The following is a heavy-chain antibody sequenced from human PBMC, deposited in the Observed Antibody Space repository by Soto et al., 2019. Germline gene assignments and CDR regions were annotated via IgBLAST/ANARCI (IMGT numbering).Heavy chain of an antibody. CDR3: TTEWYYYDNTSY. Sequence: PVGSLRLSCVASGFTFTNAWMSWVRQAPGKGLECVARIKSKSAGGTTDYASPVKGRFTISRDDSKNTLYLQMNSLKAEDTGLYYCTTEWYYYDNTSYWGQGTLVTVSS. CDR1: GFTFTNAW. J-gene: IGHJ4*02. D-gene: IGHD3-22*01. CDR2: IKSKSAGGTT. V-gene: IGHV3-15*01.